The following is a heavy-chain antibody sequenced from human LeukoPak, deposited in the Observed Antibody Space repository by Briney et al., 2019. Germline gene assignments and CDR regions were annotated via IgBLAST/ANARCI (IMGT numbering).Heavy chain of an antibody. D-gene: IGHD3-3*01. Sequence: PGGSLRLSCAASGFTFSSYSMNWVRQAPGKGLEWVSSISSSSSYIYYADSVKGRFTISRDNAKNSLYLQMNSLRAEDTAEYYCARDHSMGITIFGVASNWFDPWGQGTLVTVSS. J-gene: IGHJ5*02. V-gene: IGHV3-21*01. CDR1: GFTFSSYS. CDR3: ARDHSMGITIFGVASNWFDP. CDR2: ISSSSSYI.